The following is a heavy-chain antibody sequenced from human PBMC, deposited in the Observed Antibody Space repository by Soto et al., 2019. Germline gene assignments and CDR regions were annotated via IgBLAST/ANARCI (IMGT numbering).Heavy chain of an antibody. V-gene: IGHV4-61*01. J-gene: IGHJ6*02. CDR3: AVSHYDFWSGYGVPIGMDV. CDR2: IYYSGST. Sequence: NPSETLSLTCTVSGGSVSSGSYYWSWIRQPPGKGLEWIGYIYYSGSTNYNPSLKSRVTISVDTSKNQFSLKLSSVTAADTAVYYCAVSHYDFWSGYGVPIGMDVWGQGTTVTVSS. CDR1: GGSVSSGSYY. D-gene: IGHD3-3*01.